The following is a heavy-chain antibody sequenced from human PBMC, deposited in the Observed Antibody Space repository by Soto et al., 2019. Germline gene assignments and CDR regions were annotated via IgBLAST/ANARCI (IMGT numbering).Heavy chain of an antibody. CDR3: ARGFCSSAKCYTYSDMDV. Sequence: EVQLVESGGTLVQPGRSLRLSCAASGFSFDEYAMHWVRQVPGKGLEWVSGVSWNSGTVGYGDSVKGRFTISRDNDKNSLCLQMTSLRAEDTAMYYCARGFCSSAKCYTYSDMDVWGKGAAVTVSS. CDR2: VSWNSGTV. V-gene: IGHV3-9*01. CDR1: GFSFDEYA. D-gene: IGHD2-2*01. J-gene: IGHJ6*03.